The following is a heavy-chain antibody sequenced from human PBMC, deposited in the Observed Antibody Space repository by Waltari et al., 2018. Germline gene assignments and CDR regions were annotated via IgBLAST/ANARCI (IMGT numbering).Heavy chain of an antibody. CDR1: GFSLRNYA. D-gene: IGHD4-4*01. Sequence: EVQLLESGGGLVQPGTSLRLSCAASGFSLRNYAMTWVRQAPGKGLEWVALISLSGDTAYYADSVTGRFTISRDISKNTLYLQMNSLRAEDTAVYYCARGVPDYSSLAYWGQGTLVTVSS. CDR3: ARGVPDYSSLAY. J-gene: IGHJ4*02. V-gene: IGHV3-23*01. CDR2: ISLSGDTA.